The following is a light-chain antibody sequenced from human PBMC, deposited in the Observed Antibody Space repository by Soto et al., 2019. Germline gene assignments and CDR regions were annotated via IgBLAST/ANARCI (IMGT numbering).Light chain of an antibody. J-gene: IGKJ1*01. Sequence: EIVLTQSPGTLSLSPGERATLSCRASQSVPKNYLAWYQHKPGQAPRRLIYGPSSRATGIPDRFSGSGSGTDFTLSISRLEPEDYAVYYCHQYATSPQTFGQGTKVEIK. V-gene: IGKV3-20*01. CDR3: HQYATSPQT. CDR2: GPS. CDR1: QSVPKNY.